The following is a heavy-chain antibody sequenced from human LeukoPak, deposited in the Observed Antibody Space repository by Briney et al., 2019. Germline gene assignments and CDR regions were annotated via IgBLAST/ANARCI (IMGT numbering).Heavy chain of an antibody. V-gene: IGHV1-18*01. Sequence: ASVKVSCKASGYTFTSYGISWVRQAPGQGLEWMGWIGAYNGNTNYAQKLQGRVTMTTDTSTSTAYMELRSLRSDDTAVYYCARDGSSWYGEPNFDYWGQGTLVTVSS. CDR2: IGAYNGNT. D-gene: IGHD6-13*01. CDR3: ARDGSSWYGEPNFDY. J-gene: IGHJ4*02. CDR1: GYTFTSYG.